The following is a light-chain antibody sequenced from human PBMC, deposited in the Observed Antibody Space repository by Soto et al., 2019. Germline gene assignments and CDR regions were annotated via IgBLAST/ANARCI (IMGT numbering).Light chain of an antibody. CDR2: EGT. J-gene: IGLJ1*01. CDR3: CSYAGSRTYV. CDR1: SSDIGSYDL. V-gene: IGLV2-23*01. Sequence: QSVLTQPASVSGPLGQSIVISCTGRSSDIGSYDLVSWYQQYPGKAPKVVIFEGTKRPSGVSNRFSGSKSGNTASLTISGLQTEDEADYYCCSYAGSRTYVFGAGTKVTVL.